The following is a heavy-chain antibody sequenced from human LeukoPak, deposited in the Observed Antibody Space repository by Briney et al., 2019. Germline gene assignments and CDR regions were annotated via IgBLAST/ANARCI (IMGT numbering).Heavy chain of an antibody. J-gene: IGHJ2*01. D-gene: IGHD3-3*01. Sequence: AGSLRLSCAASGFTVSSNYMSWVRQAPGKGLEWVSVIYSGGSTYYADSVKGRLTISRDNSKNTLYLQMNSLRAEDTAVYYCARRSGNDWYFDLWGRGTLVTVSS. CDR3: ARRSGNDWYFDL. CDR2: IYSGGST. V-gene: IGHV3-53*01. CDR1: GFTVSSNY.